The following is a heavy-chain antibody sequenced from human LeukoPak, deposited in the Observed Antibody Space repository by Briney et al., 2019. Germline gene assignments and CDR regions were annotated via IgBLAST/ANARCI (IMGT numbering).Heavy chain of an antibody. CDR2: ISYDGSNK. D-gene: IGHD3-10*01. Sequence: GGSLRLSCAASGFTFSSYAMHWVRQAPGKGLEWVAVISYDGSNKYYADSAKGRFTISRDNSKNTLYLQMNSLRAEDTAVYYCARDYRGLWFGELLYPGEFDYWGQGTLVTVSS. V-gene: IGHV3-30-3*01. J-gene: IGHJ4*02. CDR1: GFTFSSYA. CDR3: ARDYRGLWFGELLYPGEFDY.